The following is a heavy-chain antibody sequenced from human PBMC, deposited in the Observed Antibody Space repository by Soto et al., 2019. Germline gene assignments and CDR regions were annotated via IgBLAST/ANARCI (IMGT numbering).Heavy chain of an antibody. CDR2: ISGNSPYT. V-gene: IGHV3-11*06. Sequence: QVQLVESGGGLVKPGGSLRLSCAASGFTFSDYYMSWIRQAPGRGLEWVSHISGNSPYTSYADYVKGRFTISSDNAKNSLFLQMNSLRAEDTAIYYCARSGDTSGYFWGIDYWGQGTLVTVSS. CDR1: GFTFSDYY. CDR3: ARSGDTSGYFWGIDY. D-gene: IGHD3-22*01. J-gene: IGHJ4*02.